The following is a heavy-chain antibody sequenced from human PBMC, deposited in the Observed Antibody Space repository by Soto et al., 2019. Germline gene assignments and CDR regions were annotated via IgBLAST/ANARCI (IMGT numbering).Heavy chain of an antibody. CDR1: GYSFTSYW. CDR2: IDPSDSYT. J-gene: IGHJ4*02. V-gene: IGHV5-10-1*01. Sequence: PGESLKISCKGSGYSFTSYWISWVRQMPGKGLEWMGRIDPSDSYTNYSPSFQGHVTISADKSISTAYLQWSSLKASDTAMYYCARLRGGSYDYGGLDYWGQGTLVTVSS. CDR3: ARLRGGSYDYGGLDY. D-gene: IGHD4-17*01.